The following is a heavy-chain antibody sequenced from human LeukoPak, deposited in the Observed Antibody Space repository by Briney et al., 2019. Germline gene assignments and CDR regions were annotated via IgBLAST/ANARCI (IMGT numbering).Heavy chain of an antibody. CDR1: GFTFNSYV. CDR3: AKGSRDSRPYYFDF. CDR2: IGGSGDAT. D-gene: IGHD3-3*01. J-gene: IGHJ4*02. V-gene: IGHV3-23*01. Sequence: GGSLRLSCAASGFTFNSYVMSWIRQAPWKGLEWASAIGGSGDATYYADSVKGRFTISRDNSRNTLYLQMNSLRAEDMAIYYCAKGSRDSRPYYFDFWGLGTLVTVSS.